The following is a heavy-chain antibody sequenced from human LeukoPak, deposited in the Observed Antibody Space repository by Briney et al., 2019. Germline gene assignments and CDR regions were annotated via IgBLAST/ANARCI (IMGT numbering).Heavy chain of an antibody. V-gene: IGHV3-53*01. Sequence: GGSLRLSCAASGFTVSSYYMSWVRQAPGKGLEWVSVIYSVGTTYYADSVNVRFTISRDNSKNTLYLQMNSLGAEDTAVYYCASQTTVKYYFDYWGQGTLVTVSS. D-gene: IGHD4-17*01. CDR3: ASQTTVKYYFDY. CDR2: IYSVGTT. CDR1: GFTVSSYY. J-gene: IGHJ4*02.